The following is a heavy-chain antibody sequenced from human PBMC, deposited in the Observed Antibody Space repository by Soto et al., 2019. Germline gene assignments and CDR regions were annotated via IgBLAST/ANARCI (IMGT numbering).Heavy chain of an antibody. CDR2: ISGSGDSA. Sequence: PGGSLRLSCAASGFTFSSYAMSWVRQAPGKGLEWVSGISGSGDSAYYADSVKGRFTISRDNSKNTLYLQMNSLRVEDTAVYYCAKEAPVRTLIAATCWHFDYWGQGTLVTVSS. CDR1: GFTFSSYA. D-gene: IGHD5-12*01. V-gene: IGHV3-23*01. CDR3: AKEAPVRTLIAATCWHFDY. J-gene: IGHJ4*02.